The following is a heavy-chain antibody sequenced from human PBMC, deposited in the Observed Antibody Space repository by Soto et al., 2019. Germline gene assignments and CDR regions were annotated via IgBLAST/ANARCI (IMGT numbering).Heavy chain of an antibody. CDR1: GYTFTDYY. D-gene: IGHD2-15*01. J-gene: IGHJ4*02. CDR3: ASEDCRNNQCLKGFDY. Sequence: QVQMVQSGAEVKKPGDSVRVSCKTSGYTFTDYYMHWVRQAPGQVFEWVGGINPESGNPKYVPRFQGRVTVTRDTAPSTAYMELNGLTSDDTAVYYCASEDCRNNQCLKGFDYWGQGTLVTVSP. CDR2: INPESGNP. V-gene: IGHV1-2*02.